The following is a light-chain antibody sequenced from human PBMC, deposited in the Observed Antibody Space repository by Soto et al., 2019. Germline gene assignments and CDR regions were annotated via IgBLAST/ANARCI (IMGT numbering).Light chain of an antibody. CDR2: EAS. CDR3: CSYAGRSSYV. Sequence: QSVLTQPASVSGSPGQSITISCTGTSSDVGSYNFVSWYQQHPGKAPKLIIFEASKRPSGVSDRFSGSKSGNTASLTISGLQAEDEAEYYCCSYAGRSSYVFGTGTKLTVL. V-gene: IGLV2-23*01. CDR1: SSDVGSYNF. J-gene: IGLJ1*01.